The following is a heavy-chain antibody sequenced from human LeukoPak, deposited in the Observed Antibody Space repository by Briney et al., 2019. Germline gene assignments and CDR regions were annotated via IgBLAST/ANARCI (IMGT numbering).Heavy chain of an antibody. CDR3: AREVGAIGGVFDY. J-gene: IGHJ4*02. D-gene: IGHD1-26*01. CDR1: GGTFSSYA. V-gene: IGHV1-69*05. Sequence: GASVKVSCKASGGTFSSYAISWVRQAPGQGLEWMGGIIPIFGTANYAQKFQGRVTITTDESTSTAYMELSSLRSEDTAVYYCAREVGAIGGVFDYWGQGTLVTVSS. CDR2: IIPIFGTA.